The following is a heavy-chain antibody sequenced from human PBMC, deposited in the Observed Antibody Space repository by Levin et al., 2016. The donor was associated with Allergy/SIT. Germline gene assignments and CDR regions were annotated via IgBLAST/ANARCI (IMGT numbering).Heavy chain of an antibody. CDR1: GFTFSNFI. J-gene: IGHJ4*02. Sequence: GESLKISCTTSGFTFSNFIINWVRQAPGKGLEWVSSIGSNPTYIYYADSVKGRFTISRDNAQNSVYLQMSSLRAEDTAVYYCARDSYHDYWGQGTLVNVSS. CDR2: IGSNPTYI. CDR3: ARDSYHDY. V-gene: IGHV3-21*01.